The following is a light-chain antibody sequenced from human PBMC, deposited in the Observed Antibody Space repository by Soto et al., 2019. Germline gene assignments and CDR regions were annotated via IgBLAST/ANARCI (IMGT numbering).Light chain of an antibody. Sequence: QSVPTQPASVSGSPGQSITISCTGTSSDVDVYNYVSWYQLHPGKAPKLMIYDVTNRPSGVSNRFSGSKSGNTASLTISGLQAEDEADYYCSSYTSSSTLGVFGGGTKLTVL. V-gene: IGLV2-14*03. J-gene: IGLJ2*01. CDR2: DVT. CDR1: SSDVDVYNY. CDR3: SSYTSSSTLGV.